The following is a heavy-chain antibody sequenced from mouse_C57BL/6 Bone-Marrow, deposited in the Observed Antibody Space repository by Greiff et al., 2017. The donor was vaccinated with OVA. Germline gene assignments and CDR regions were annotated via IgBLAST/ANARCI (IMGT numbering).Heavy chain of an antibody. CDR2: IDPENGDT. CDR1: GFNIKDDY. CDR3: TTRYYYGSSSLFDY. J-gene: IGHJ2*01. V-gene: IGHV14-4*01. Sequence: VHVKQSGAELVRPGASVKLSCTASGFNIKDDYMHWVKQRPEQGLEWIGWIDPENGDTEYASKFQGKATITADTSSNTAYLQLSSLTSEDTAVYYCTTRYYYGSSSLFDYWGQGTTLTVSS. D-gene: IGHD1-1*01.